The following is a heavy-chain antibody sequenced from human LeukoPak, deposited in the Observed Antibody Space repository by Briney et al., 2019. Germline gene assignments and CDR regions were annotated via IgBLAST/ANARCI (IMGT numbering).Heavy chain of an antibody. CDR2: IIPIFGTA. Sequence: ASVKVPCKASGGTFSSYAISWVRQAPGQGLEWMGGIIPIFGTANYAQKFQGRVTITADESTSTAYMELSSLRSEDTAVYYCARDLKRDYSNYGYYYYMDVWGKGTTVTVSS. J-gene: IGHJ6*03. CDR1: GGTFSSYA. CDR3: ARDLKRDYSNYGYYYYMDV. D-gene: IGHD4-11*01. V-gene: IGHV1-69*13.